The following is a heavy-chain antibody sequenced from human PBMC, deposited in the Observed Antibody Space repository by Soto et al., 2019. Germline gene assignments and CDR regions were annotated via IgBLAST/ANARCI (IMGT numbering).Heavy chain of an antibody. CDR2: INHSGST. D-gene: IGHD3-10*01. CDR1: GGSFSGYY. Sequence: SETLSLTCAVYGGSFSGYYWSWIRQPPGKGLEWIGEINHSGSTNYNPSLKSRVTISVDTSKNQFSLKLSSVIAADTAVYYCARGPRYYGSGSYYRRNYFDYWGQGTLVTVSS. J-gene: IGHJ4*02. CDR3: ARGPRYYGSGSYYRRNYFDY. V-gene: IGHV4-34*01.